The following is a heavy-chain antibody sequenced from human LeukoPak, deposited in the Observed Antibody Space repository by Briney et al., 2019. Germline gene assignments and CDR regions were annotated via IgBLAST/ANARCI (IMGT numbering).Heavy chain of an antibody. D-gene: IGHD3-10*01. CDR2: ISAYNGNT. CDR1: GYTFTSYG. V-gene: IGHV1-18*01. J-gene: IGHJ4*02. CDR3: ARAGRFGELLPAQDY. Sequence: ASVKVSCKASGYTFTSYGISWVRQAPGQGLEWMGCISAYNGNTNYAQKLQGRVTMTTDTSTSTAYMELRSLRSDDTAVYYCARAGRFGELLPAQDYWGQGTLVTVSS.